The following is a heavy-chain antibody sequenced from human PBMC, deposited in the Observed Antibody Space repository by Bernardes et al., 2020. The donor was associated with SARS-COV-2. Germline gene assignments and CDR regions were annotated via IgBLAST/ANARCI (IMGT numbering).Heavy chain of an antibody. CDR2: IHKSGNT. D-gene: IGHD6-19*01. V-gene: IGHV4-59*08. J-gene: IGHJ4*02. CDR3: ARLSSGWYAIGDH. CDR1: GDSIGTYY. Sequence: SETLSLTCIVSGDSIGTYYWSWLRQPPGTGLEWIGFIHKSGNTNYNPSLKTRVSMSVDPSKNQFSLELSSVTAADTAVYYCARLSSGWYAIGDHWGQGILVTVSS.